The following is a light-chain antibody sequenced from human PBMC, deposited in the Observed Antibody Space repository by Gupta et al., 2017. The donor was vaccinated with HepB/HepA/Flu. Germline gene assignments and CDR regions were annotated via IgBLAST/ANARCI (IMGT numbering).Light chain of an antibody. CDR2: VNSDGSH. CDR3: QTWDSVIL. V-gene: IGLV4-69*01. Sequence: QLVLTQSPSASAPLGASVKPTCTLSSEHRYYSIAWHQQQPEKVPRYLMKVNSDGSHSRGGGIPDRFSGSSSGVERYLIISSLQSEDEADYYCQTWDSVILFGGGTKLTVL. J-gene: IGLJ2*01. CDR1: SEHRYYS.